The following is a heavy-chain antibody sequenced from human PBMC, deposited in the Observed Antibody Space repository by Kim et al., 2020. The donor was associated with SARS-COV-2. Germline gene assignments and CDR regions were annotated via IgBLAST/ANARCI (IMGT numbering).Heavy chain of an antibody. Sequence: SLKSRVTISVDTSKNQFSLKLSPVTAADTAVYYCARLQLLYRYYYYGMDVWGQGTTVTVSS. CDR3: ARLQLLYRYYYYGMDV. D-gene: IGHD2-2*02. J-gene: IGHJ6*02. V-gene: IGHV4-34*01.